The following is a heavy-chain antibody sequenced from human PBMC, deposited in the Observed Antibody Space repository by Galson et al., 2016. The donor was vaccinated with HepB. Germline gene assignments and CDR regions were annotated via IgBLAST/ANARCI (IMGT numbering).Heavy chain of an antibody. CDR1: GFTFSSFD. CDR2: ISGSGGST. CDR3: ARDLSYNEHAFDI. J-gene: IGHJ3*02. D-gene: IGHD5-24*01. Sequence: SLRLSCAASGFTFSSFDMNWVRQAPGKGLEWVSYISGSGGSTYYADSVKGRFTISRDNSKNTLFLQMNSLRAEDTAVFYCARDLSYNEHAFDIWGQGTTVSVSS. V-gene: IGHV3-23*01.